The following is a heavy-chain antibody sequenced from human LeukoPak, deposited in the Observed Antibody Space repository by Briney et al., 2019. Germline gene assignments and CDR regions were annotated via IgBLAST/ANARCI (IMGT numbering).Heavy chain of an antibody. CDR3: TKYFYDSSGYSGWFDP. D-gene: IGHD3-22*01. V-gene: IGHV4-59*01. Sequence: SETLSLTCTVSGDSISGYYWSWVRQPPGKELEWLGNVHYRGSTSYNPSLKSRVTILLDTSKNQFSLKLTSVTAADTAVYYCTKYFYDSSGYSGWFDPWGQGTLVTVSS. CDR1: GDSISGYY. CDR2: VHYRGST. J-gene: IGHJ5*02.